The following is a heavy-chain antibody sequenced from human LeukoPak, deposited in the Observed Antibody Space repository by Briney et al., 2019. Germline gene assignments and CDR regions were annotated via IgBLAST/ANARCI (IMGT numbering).Heavy chain of an antibody. CDR1: GGSISSSSYY. J-gene: IGHJ4*02. D-gene: IGHD2-2*01. CDR2: IYYSGST. Sequence: SETLSLTCSASGGSISSSSYYWGWIRQPPGKGLEWTVSIYYSGSTYYNPSLKSRVTISVDTSKNQFSLKLSSVTAADTAVYYCARQSYCSSTNCAFDYWGQGTLVTVSS. CDR3: ARQSYCSSTNCAFDY. V-gene: IGHV4-39*01.